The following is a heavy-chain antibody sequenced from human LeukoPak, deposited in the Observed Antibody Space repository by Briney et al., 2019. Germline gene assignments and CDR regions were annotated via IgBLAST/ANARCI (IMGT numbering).Heavy chain of an antibody. CDR2: ISYDGSNK. Sequence: PGGSLRLSCAASGFTFSSYAMHRVRQAPGKGLEWVAVISYDGSNKYYADSVKGRFTISRDNSKNTLYLQMNSLRAEDTAVYYCARDRGSDYYDILTGYLNWFDPWGQGTLVTVSS. D-gene: IGHD3-9*01. J-gene: IGHJ5*02. CDR1: GFTFSSYA. CDR3: ARDRGSDYYDILTGYLNWFDP. V-gene: IGHV3-30*04.